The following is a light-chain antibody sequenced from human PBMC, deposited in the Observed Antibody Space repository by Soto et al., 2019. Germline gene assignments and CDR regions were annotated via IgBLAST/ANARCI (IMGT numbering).Light chain of an antibody. CDR2: SNN. V-gene: IGLV1-44*01. Sequence: QCVLTQPPSASGTPGQRVTISCSGSSSNIASNTVNWYQQLPGTAPKLLIYSNNQRPSGVPDRFSGSKSGTSASLAISGLQSEDEADYYCAAWDDSLNGVFGTGTKVTVL. CDR1: SSNIASNT. J-gene: IGLJ1*01. CDR3: AAWDDSLNGV.